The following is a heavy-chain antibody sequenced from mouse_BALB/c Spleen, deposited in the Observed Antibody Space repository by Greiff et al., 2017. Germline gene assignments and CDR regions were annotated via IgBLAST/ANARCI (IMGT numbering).Heavy chain of an antibody. Sequence: EVMLVESGGGLVQPGGSLRLSCATSGFTFTDYYMSWVRQPPGKALEWLGFIRNKANGYTTEYSASVKGRFTISRDNSQSILYLQMNTLRAEDSATYYCARDRWLLPLMDYWGQGTSVTVSS. J-gene: IGHJ4*01. CDR3: ARDRWLLPLMDY. D-gene: IGHD2-3*01. CDR1: GFTFTDYY. CDR2: IRNKANGYTT. V-gene: IGHV7-3*02.